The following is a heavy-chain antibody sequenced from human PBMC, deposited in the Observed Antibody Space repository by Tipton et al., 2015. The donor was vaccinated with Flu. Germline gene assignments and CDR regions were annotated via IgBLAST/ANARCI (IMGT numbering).Heavy chain of an antibody. V-gene: IGHV3-48*03. Sequence: SLRLSCAASGFTFSSYEMNWVRQAPGKGLEWLSYISSRGSTISYADSVRGRFTISRDNAKKSLYLQLNSLRAEDTAVYYCATLTGDDYWGQGDLVTVSS. CDR2: ISSRGSTI. D-gene: IGHD7-27*01. CDR1: GFTFSSYE. J-gene: IGHJ4*02. CDR3: ATLTGDDY.